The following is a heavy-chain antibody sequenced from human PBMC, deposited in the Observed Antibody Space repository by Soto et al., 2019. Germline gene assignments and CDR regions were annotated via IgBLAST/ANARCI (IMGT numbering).Heavy chain of an antibody. V-gene: IGHV4-59*08. D-gene: IGHD7-27*01. CDR3: AKNWNWGSLVH. J-gene: IGHJ4*02. CDR2: IYYGGST. CDR1: GDSISTDY. Sequence: SETLSLTCTVSGDSISTDYWSWIRQSPGKGLECIGFIYYGGSTNYNPSLKSRVTIPVDTPKNQFSLKLSSVTAADTAVYYCAKNWNWGSLVHWGQGTLVTVS.